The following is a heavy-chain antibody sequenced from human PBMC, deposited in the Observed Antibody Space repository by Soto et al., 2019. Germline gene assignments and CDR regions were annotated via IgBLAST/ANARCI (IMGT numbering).Heavy chain of an antibody. D-gene: IGHD5-12*01. CDR3: TRVRGLSGLYYFDS. CDR1: GFSFDDYA. V-gene: IGHV3-49*03. Sequence: TGGSLRLSCTASGFSFDDYAMSWFRQAPGKGLEWVGFIRSKAYGGTSQYAASVKGRFTISRDDSRTIAYLQMNSLKTEDTAVYYCTRVRGLSGLYYFDSWGQGTLVTV. J-gene: IGHJ4*02. CDR2: IRSKAYGGTS.